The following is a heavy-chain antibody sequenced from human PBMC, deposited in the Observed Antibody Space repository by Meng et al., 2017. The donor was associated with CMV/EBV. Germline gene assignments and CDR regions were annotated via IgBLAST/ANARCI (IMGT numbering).Heavy chain of an antibody. CDR1: GFTFSSYG. CDR3: AIGEYDILTGSRP. Sequence: GGPLRLSCAASGFTFSSYGMHWVRQAPGKGLEWVAFIRYDGSNKYYADSVKGRFTISRDNSKNTLYLQMNSLRAEDTAVYYCAIGEYDILTGSRPWGQGTLVTVSS. D-gene: IGHD3-9*01. J-gene: IGHJ5*02. V-gene: IGHV3-30*02. CDR2: IRYDGSNK.